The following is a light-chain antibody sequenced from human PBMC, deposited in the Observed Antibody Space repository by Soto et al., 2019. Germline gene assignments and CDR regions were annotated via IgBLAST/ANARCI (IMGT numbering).Light chain of an antibody. CDR1: ESVDNHY. CDR3: QHDGRSAPWT. V-gene: IGKV3-20*01. J-gene: IGKJ1*01. Sequence: EVGLTQSPGTLSLSPGERATLSCRASESVDNHYIAWFQQNPRQAPRLLIYGTATRPPGSPDRFSGRGSGTDFTLTISRLEPEDFAVYYCQHDGRSAPWTFGQVTKV. CDR2: GTA.